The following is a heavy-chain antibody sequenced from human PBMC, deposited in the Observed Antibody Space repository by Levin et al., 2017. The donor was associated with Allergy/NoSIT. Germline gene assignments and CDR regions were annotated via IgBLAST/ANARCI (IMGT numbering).Heavy chain of an antibody. CDR1: GGSISSSSYY. J-gene: IGHJ3*02. Sequence: SQTLSLTCTVSGGSISSSSYYWGWIRQPPGKGLEWIGSIYYSGSTYYNPSLKSRVTISVDTSKNQFSLKLSSVTAADTAVYYCARVSSGSYADAFDIWGQGTMVTVSS. D-gene: IGHD3-10*01. CDR2: IYYSGST. CDR3: ARVSSGSYADAFDI. V-gene: IGHV4-39*01.